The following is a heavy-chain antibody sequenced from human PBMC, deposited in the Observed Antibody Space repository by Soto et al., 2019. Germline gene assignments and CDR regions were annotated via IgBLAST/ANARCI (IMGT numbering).Heavy chain of an antibody. CDR2: IYYSGST. V-gene: IGHV4-59*12. CDR1: GGSISSYY. D-gene: IGHD6-13*01. J-gene: IGHJ4*02. CDR3: TSPAIAATVSAFDY. Sequence: PSETLSLTCTVSGGSISSYYWSWIRQPPGKGLEWIGYIYYSGSTNYNPSLKSRVTISVDTSKNQFSLKLTSVTAADTAVYYCTSPAIAATVSAFDYWGQGILVTVSS.